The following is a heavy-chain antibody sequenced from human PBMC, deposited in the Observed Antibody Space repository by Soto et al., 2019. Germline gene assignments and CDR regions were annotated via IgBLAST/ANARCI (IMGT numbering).Heavy chain of an antibody. CDR2: IWYDGSKK. CDR3: ARDYCSTSSCFDY. Sequence: PGGSLRLSCAASGFTFSDYGMHWVRQAPGKGLEWVAVIWYDGSKKYYVDSVKGRFTISRDTSKNTVYLQMNSLRVEDTAVYYCARDYCSTSSCFDYWGQGTPVTAPQ. J-gene: IGHJ4*02. CDR1: GFTFSDYG. V-gene: IGHV3-33*01. D-gene: IGHD2-2*01.